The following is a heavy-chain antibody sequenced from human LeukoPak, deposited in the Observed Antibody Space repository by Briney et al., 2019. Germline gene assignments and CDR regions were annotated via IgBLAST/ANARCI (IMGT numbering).Heavy chain of an antibody. V-gene: IGHV4-39*01. CDR1: GGSISSSSYY. J-gene: IGHJ3*02. D-gene: IGHD3-10*01. Sequence: SETLSLTCTVSGGSISSSSYYWGWIRQPPGKGLEWIGSIYYSGSTYYNPSLKSRVTISVDTSKNQFSLKLSSVTAADTAVYYCARRRVGYAFDIWGQGTKVTVSS. CDR2: IYYSGST. CDR3: ARRRVGYAFDI.